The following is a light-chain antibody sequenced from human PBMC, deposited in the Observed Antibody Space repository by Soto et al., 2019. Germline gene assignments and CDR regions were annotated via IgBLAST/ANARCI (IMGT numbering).Light chain of an antibody. CDR3: AAWDDTLSGHNYV. Sequence: QSVLTQPPSAYGTPGQRVTISCSGSSSNIGSNYVNWYQQLPGTAPKLLINRNNQRPSGVTDRFSGSKSGISASLAISGLRSEDEADYYCAAWDDTLSGHNYVFGTGTKVTVL. CDR1: SSNIGSNY. CDR2: RNN. J-gene: IGLJ1*01. V-gene: IGLV1-47*01.